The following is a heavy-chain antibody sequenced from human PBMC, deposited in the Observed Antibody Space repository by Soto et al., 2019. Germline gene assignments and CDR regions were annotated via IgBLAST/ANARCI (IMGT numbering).Heavy chain of an antibody. Sequence: GGSLRLSCAASGFTFDDYTMHWVRQAPGKGLEWVSLISWDGGSTYYADSVKGRFTISRDNSKNSLYLQMNSLRTEDTALYYCATSKHDYSNGGAFDIWGQGTMVTVSS. D-gene: IGHD4-4*01. CDR3: ATSKHDYSNGGAFDI. CDR1: GFTFDDYT. V-gene: IGHV3-43*01. CDR2: ISWDGGST. J-gene: IGHJ3*02.